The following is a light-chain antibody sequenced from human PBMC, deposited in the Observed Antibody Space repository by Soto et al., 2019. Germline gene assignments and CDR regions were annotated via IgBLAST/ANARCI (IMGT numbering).Light chain of an antibody. CDR2: DVS. CDR1: QSVSSSY. J-gene: IGKJ1*01. Sequence: EIVLTQSPGTLSLSPGERATLSCRASQSVSSSYLAWYQQKPGQAPRLLIYDVSNRAAGIPARFSGSGSGTDFTLTISSLEPEDFAVYYGQQRSNWPRTFGQGTKVDIK. CDR3: QQRSNWPRT. V-gene: IGKV3D-20*02.